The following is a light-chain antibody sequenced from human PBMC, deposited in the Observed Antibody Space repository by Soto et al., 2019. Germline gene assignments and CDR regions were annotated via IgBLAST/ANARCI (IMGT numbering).Light chain of an antibody. CDR1: QGIGNG. CDR2: AAS. CDR3: LRHNDYPIT. V-gene: IGKV1-17*01. Sequence: DIQMTQSPSSLAASVGDRVTITCRASQGIGNGLSCFQQKPGKAPKRLIYAASTLQSGVPSRFSGSGSGTEFTLTISSLQPEDFATYYCLRHNDYPITFGQGTRLEMK. J-gene: IGKJ5*01.